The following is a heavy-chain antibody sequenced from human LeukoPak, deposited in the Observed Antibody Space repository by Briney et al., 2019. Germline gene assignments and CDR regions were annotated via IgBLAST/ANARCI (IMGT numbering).Heavy chain of an antibody. D-gene: IGHD3-16*01. V-gene: IGHV3-30*03. CDR2: ISYDGSNK. J-gene: IGHJ4*02. CDR1: GFTFSSYG. CDR3: ARGYNRGAYQDS. Sequence: GGSLRLSCAASGFTFSSYGMHWVRQAPGKGLEWVAAISYDGSNKYYADSVKGRFTISRDNSKNTLYLQMNSLRAEDTAVYYCARGYNRGAYQDSWGQGTLVTVSS.